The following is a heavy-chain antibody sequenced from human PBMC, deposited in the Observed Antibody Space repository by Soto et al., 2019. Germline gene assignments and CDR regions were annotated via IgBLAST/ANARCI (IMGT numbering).Heavy chain of an antibody. V-gene: IGHV3-74*01. CDR3: ARVYSSLSRYDY. J-gene: IGHJ4*02. CDR1: GFTFSTFW. CDR2: ISSDGSRT. D-gene: IGHD5-18*01. Sequence: GGSLRLSCAASGFTFSTFWMHWVRQAPGKGLVWVSRISSDGSRTSYADSVKGRFTISRDNAKNTLYLQMNSLRAEDTAIYYCARVYSSLSRYDYLCQGTLVTVSS.